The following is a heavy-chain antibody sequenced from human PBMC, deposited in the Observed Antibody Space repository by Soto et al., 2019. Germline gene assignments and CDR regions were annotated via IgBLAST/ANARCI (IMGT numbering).Heavy chain of an antibody. J-gene: IGHJ4*01. D-gene: IGHD3-16*01. CDR1: GFTFSSYT. CDR3: XXXXXXXXXCYVPDY. CDR2: ISGSGGSP. V-gene: IGHV3-23*01. Sequence: EVQVLESGGGLVQPGGSLRLSCAASGFTFSSYTMAWVRQAPGKGLEWVSSISGSGGSPYYADSVQGRFTISRDNYKNTVXXXXXXXXXXXXXXXXXXXXXXXXXXCYVPDYWGHGTLVIVSS.